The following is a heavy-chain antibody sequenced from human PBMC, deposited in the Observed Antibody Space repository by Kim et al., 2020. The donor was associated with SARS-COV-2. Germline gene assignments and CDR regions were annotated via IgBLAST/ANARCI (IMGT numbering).Heavy chain of an antibody. CDR1: GFTFSSYS. J-gene: IGHJ6*02. D-gene: IGHD3-9*01. V-gene: IGHV3-21*01. Sequence: GGSLRLSCAASGFTFSSYSMNWVRQAPGKGLEWVSSISSSSSYIYYADSVKGRFTISRDNAKNSLYLQMNSLRAEDTAVYYCARWEGALRGYDILTGYYSPTYYYGMDVWGQGTTVTVSS. CDR2: ISSSSSYI. CDR3: ARWEGALRGYDILTGYYSPTYYYGMDV.